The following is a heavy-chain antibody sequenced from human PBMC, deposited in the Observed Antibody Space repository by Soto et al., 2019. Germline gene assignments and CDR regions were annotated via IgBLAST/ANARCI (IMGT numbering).Heavy chain of an antibody. Sequence: EVRLMESGGGWVQPGGSLRLSCAASGFSFSTYNMDWVRQAPGKRPEWIAYISTTSFTIYYADSVKGRFTISRDNDRNSLYLEMNSLRDDDTAVYYCARDRCYDGTCYSSSDSWGQGTLVTVSS. CDR3: ARDRCYDGTCYSSSDS. V-gene: IGHV3-48*02. J-gene: IGHJ5*01. CDR1: GFSFSTYN. D-gene: IGHD2-15*01. CDR2: ISTTSFTI.